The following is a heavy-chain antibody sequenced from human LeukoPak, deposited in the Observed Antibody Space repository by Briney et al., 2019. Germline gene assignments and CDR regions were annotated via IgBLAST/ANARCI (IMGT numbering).Heavy chain of an antibody. CDR3: ARVHSGSYTPFDY. Sequence: ASAKVSCKASGYTFTGYYMHWVRQAPGQGLEWMGWINPNSGGTNYAQKFQGRVTMTRDTSISTAYMELSRLRSDDTAVYYCARVHSGSYTPFDYWGQGTLVTVSS. J-gene: IGHJ4*02. CDR2: INPNSGGT. CDR1: GYTFTGYY. V-gene: IGHV1-2*02. D-gene: IGHD1-26*01.